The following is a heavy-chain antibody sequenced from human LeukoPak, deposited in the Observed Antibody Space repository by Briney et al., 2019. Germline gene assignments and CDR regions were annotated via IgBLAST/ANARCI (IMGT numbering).Heavy chain of an antibody. CDR3: AKGWEFRVVIPAAVS. CDR2: ISGMGEST. V-gene: IGHV3-23*01. CDR1: GFIFSSYA. D-gene: IGHD3-3*01. J-gene: IGHJ5*02. Sequence: GGSLRLSCEGSGFIFSSYAMTWGRQAPGEGLRWVSSISGMGESTYYADSMKGRFTISRDNSKNTLSLQMNSLRAEDTAVYFCAKGWEFRVVIPAAVSWGQGNLVTVSS.